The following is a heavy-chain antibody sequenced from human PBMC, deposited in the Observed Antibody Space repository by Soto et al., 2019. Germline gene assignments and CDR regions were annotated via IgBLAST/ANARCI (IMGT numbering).Heavy chain of an antibody. V-gene: IGHV4-31*03. CDR3: ARASRGDCSGSSCYLLDWFDP. CDR2: IYYSGST. D-gene: IGHD2-15*01. J-gene: IGHJ5*02. CDR1: GGSISSGGYY. Sequence: LSLTCTVSGGSISSGGYYWSWIRQHPGKGLEWIGYIYYSGSTYYNPSLKSRVTISVDTSKNQFSLKLSSVTAADTAVYYCARASRGDCSGSSCYLLDWFDPWGQGTLVTVSS.